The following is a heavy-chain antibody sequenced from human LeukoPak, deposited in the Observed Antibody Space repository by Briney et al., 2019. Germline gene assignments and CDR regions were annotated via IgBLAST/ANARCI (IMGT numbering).Heavy chain of an antibody. CDR1: GFTFSYYW. CDR3: AEVGVVLGKWLDP. D-gene: IGHD3-10*01. J-gene: IGHJ5*02. Sequence: GGSLRLSCATSGFTFSYYWMNWVRQAPGQGLVWVSSISGDGRISYADSVKGRFTISRDNARNTLDLQMNDLRVEDTAIYYCAEVGVVLGKWLDPWGQGTVVVVS. CDR2: ISGDGRI. V-gene: IGHV3-74*01.